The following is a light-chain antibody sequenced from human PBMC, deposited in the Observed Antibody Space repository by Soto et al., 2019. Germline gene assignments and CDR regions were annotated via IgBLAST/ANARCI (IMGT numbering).Light chain of an antibody. V-gene: IGKV3-11*01. J-gene: IGKJ2*01. Sequence: EIVLTQSPATLSFSPGERATLSCRASQSVSSYLAWYQQKPGQAPRLLIYDASNRATGIPARFSCSGYGTDFTLTISSLEPEDYAVYYCQQRSNWPRTCGQGTKLEIK. CDR3: QQRSNWPRT. CDR1: QSVSSY. CDR2: DAS.